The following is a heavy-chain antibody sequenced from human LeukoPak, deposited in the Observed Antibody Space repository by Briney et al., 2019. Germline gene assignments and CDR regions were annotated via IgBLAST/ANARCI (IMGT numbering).Heavy chain of an antibody. CDR2: IYYSGST. CDR3: ARDQGDYGSGSYDY. V-gene: IGHV4-59*01. CDR1: GGSISSYY. D-gene: IGHD3-10*01. J-gene: IGHJ4*02. Sequence: SETLSLTCTVSGGSISSYYWSWIRQPPGKGLEWIGYIYYSGSTNYNPSLKSRVTISVDTSKNQSSLKLSSVTAADTAVYYCARDQGDYGSGSYDYWGQGTLVTVSS.